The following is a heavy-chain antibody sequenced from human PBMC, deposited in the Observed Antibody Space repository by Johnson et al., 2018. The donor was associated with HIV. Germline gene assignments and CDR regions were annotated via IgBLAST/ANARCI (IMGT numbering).Heavy chain of an antibody. CDR1: GFTFSDYG. V-gene: IGHV3-30*18. CDR2: ISADGSNK. J-gene: IGHJ3*02. D-gene: IGHD3-3*01. CDR3: AKDLGGESENEEWASDYYDFGRHIPGPEPRAVLGAFDI. Sequence: QVQLVESGGGVVQPGRSLRLSCAASGFTFSDYGMHWVRQAPGKGLEWVAVISADGSNKYYADSVKGRFTISRDNSKNTLHLQLNSLRAEDTAVSYCAKDLGGESENEEWASDYYDFGRHIPGPEPRAVLGAFDIWGQGTRVTVSS.